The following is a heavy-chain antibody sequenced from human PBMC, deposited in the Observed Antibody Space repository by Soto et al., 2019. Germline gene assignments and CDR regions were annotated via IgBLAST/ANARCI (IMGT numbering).Heavy chain of an antibody. CDR1: GGTLRSHG. V-gene: IGHV1-69*01. D-gene: IGHD4-4*01. J-gene: IGHJ6*02. Sequence: QVQLVQSGAKVKKPGSSVRVSCKASGGTLRSHGINWVRQAPGQGLEWVGGIIPIFGSPRYAQKFQGRVTITADESSITAYMELSSLRSEDTAVYYCAGTVKIPYYHGMDVWGQGTTVTVSS. CDR3: AGTVKIPYYHGMDV. CDR2: IIPIFGSP.